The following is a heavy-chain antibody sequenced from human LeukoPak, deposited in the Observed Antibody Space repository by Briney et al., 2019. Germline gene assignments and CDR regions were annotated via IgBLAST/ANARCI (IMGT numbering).Heavy chain of an antibody. J-gene: IGHJ6*03. D-gene: IGHD3-22*01. CDR1: GYTFTGYY. Sequence: ASVKVSCKASGYTFTGYYMHWVRQAPGQGLEWMGWINPHSGDTKYAQNFQGRVTMTRDTSINTAYMDLSRLKSDDTAVYYCARGPGYYHGSGSVMDVWGKGTTVTVSS. CDR3: ARGPGYYHGSGSVMDV. V-gene: IGHV1-2*02. CDR2: INPHSGDT.